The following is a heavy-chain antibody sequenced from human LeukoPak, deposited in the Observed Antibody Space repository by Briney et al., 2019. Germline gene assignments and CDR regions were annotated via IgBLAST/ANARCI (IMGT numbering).Heavy chain of an antibody. CDR1: GGTFSSYA. V-gene: IGHV1-69*01. D-gene: IGHD2-2*02. J-gene: IGHJ5*02. CDR2: IIPIFGTA. Sequence: RASVKVSCKASGGTFSSYASSWVRQAPGQGLEWMGGIIPIFGTANYAQKFQGRVTITADESTSTAYMELSSLRSEDTAVYYCARVLGIVVVPAAITLPAGGWFDPWGQGTLVTVSS. CDR3: ARVLGIVVVPAAITLPAGGWFDP.